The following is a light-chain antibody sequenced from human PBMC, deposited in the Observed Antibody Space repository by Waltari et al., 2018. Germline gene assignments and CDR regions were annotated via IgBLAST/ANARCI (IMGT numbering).Light chain of an antibody. CDR1: QSVLYSSNNKNY. CDR3: QQYYTTPFT. Sequence: DIVMTQSPDSLAVSLGERATINCKSSQSVLYSSNNKNYLAWYQQKAGQTPKLLIYWAATREAGVPDRFSGSGSATDFTLTISSLQAEDVAVYYCQQYYTTPFTFGPGTKVDIK. V-gene: IGKV4-1*01. J-gene: IGKJ3*01. CDR2: WAA.